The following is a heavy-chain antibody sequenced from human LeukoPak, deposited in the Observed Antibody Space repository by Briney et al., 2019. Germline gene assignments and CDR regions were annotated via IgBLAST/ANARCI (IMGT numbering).Heavy chain of an antibody. CDR2: MYYSGST. D-gene: IGHD1-26*01. V-gene: IGHV4-39*07. CDR3: AAFSGSYSVDF. J-gene: IGHJ4*02. CDR1: GGYISSSRYY. Sequence: SETLSLTCTVSGGYISSSRYYWGWIRQPPGKGLEWIGSMYYSGSTYYNPSLKSRVTISVDTSKNQFSLKLSSVTAADTAVYYCAAFSGSYSVDFWGQGTLVTVSS.